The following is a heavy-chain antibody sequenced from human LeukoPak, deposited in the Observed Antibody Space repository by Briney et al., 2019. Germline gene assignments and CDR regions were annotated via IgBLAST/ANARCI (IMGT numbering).Heavy chain of an antibody. CDR1: GFTFSSYA. CDR3: ARDRLINSGYIDY. CDR2: ISYDGSNK. V-gene: IGHV3-30-3*01. Sequence: PGRSLRLSCAASGFTFSSYAMHWVRQAPGKGLEWVAVISYDGSNKYYADSVKGRFTISRDNSKNTLYLQMNSLRAEDTAVYYCARDRLINSGYIDYWGQGTLVTVSS. D-gene: IGHD5-12*01. J-gene: IGHJ4*02.